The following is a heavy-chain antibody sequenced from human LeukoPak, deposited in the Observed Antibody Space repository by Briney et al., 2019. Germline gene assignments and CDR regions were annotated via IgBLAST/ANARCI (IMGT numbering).Heavy chain of an antibody. CDR2: MYYTGST. CDR1: GGSISGYY. J-gene: IGHJ3*02. CDR3: ARHSTYYYDSNGYPRDGFDI. Sequence: PSETLSLTCTVSGGSISGYYWSWIRQSPGKGLVWIGYMYYTGSTNYNPSLKSRVTLSIDMSKNQFSLKLRSVTAADTALYYCARHSTYYYDSNGYPRDGFDIWGQGTTVTVSS. D-gene: IGHD3-22*01. V-gene: IGHV4-59*08.